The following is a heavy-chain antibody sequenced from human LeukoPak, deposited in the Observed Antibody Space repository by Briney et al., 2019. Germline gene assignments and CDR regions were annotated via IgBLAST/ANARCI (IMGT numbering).Heavy chain of an antibody. J-gene: IGHJ5*02. Sequence: NPSGTLSLTCAVSGGSISSSNWWSWVRQPPGKGPEWIGEIYHSGSTNYNPSLMSRVTISVDKSKNQFSLKLSSVTAADTAVYYCARASSGYPKWFDPWGQGTLVTVSS. CDR3: ARASSGYPKWFDP. D-gene: IGHD3-22*01. V-gene: IGHV4-4*02. CDR1: GGSISSSNW. CDR2: IYHSGST.